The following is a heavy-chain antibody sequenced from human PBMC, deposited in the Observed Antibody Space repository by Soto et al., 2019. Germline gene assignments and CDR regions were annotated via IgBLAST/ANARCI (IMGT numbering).Heavy chain of an antibody. CDR3: ARGLDL. V-gene: IGHV1-8*01. CDR1: GYTFSSYD. CDR2: TNPNGGNT. J-gene: IGHJ6*02. Sequence: QVQLVQSGAEVKKPGASVKVSCKASGYTFSSYDINWVRQATGQGLEGMGWTNPNGGNTGDAQKFQGRVTMTMNTSMNPVYMELSSLRSEDTAVYYCARGLDLWGQGTTVTVSS.